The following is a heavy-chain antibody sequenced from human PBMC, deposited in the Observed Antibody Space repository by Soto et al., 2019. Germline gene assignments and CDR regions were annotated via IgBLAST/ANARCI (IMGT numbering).Heavy chain of an antibody. CDR1: GGSFSGYY. CDR3: ARVRRGFGELLNY. CDR2: INHSGST. V-gene: IGHV4-34*01. J-gene: IGHJ4*02. D-gene: IGHD3-10*01. Sequence: SETLSLTCAVYGGSFSGYYWSWIRQPPGKGLEWIGEINHSGSTNYNPSLKSRVTISVDTSKNQFSLKLSSVTAADTAVYYCARVRRGFGELLNYWGQGTLVTVSS.